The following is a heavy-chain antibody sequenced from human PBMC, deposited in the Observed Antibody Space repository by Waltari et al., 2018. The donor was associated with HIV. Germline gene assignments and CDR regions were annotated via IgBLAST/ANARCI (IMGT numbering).Heavy chain of an antibody. CDR1: GYSFATYW. V-gene: IGHV5-51*03. CDR3: TKGMYANQDYFDN. CDR2: IYPGDSDT. Sequence: EVQLVQSGAEVIKPGESLKISCKGSGYSFATYWIGWVRQMSGKGLEWMGIIYPGDSDTRYSPSFQGQVTISADKSIRTAYLQWSSLKASDTAMYYCTKGMYANQDYFDNWGQGTLVTVSS. J-gene: IGHJ4*02. D-gene: IGHD2-8*01.